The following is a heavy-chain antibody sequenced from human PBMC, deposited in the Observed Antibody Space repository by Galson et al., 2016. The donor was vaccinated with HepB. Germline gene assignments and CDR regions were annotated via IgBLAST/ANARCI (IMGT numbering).Heavy chain of an antibody. J-gene: IGHJ4*02. CDR2: IYSGGST. CDR3: ASAPTLGY. V-gene: IGHV3-53*01. D-gene: IGHD3-16*01. CDR1: GFTVRSNY. Sequence: SLRLSCAASGFTVRSNYMSWVRQAPGKGLEWVSVIYSGGSTYYTDYVKGRFTISRDSSKNTLYLQMNSLRAEDTAVYYCASAPTLGYWGQGTLVTVSS.